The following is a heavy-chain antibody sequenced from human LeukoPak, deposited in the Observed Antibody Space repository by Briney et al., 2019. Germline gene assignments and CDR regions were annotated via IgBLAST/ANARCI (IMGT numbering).Heavy chain of an antibody. Sequence: SETLSLTCTVSGGSFSSYYWSWIRQPPGKGLEWIGYIYYSGSTNYNPSLKSRVTISVDTSKNQFSLKLSSVTAADTAVYYCARFSPAITIFHTRDWFDPWGQGTLVTVSS. J-gene: IGHJ5*02. CDR3: ARFSPAITIFHTRDWFDP. V-gene: IGHV4-59*01. CDR2: IYYSGST. CDR1: GGSFSSYY. D-gene: IGHD3-3*01.